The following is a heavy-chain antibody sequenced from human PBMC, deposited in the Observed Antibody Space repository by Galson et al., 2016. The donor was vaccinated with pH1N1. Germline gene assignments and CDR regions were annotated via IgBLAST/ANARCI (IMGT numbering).Heavy chain of an antibody. J-gene: IGHJ6*02. CDR2: IYTSGST. Sequence: KGLEYIGYIYTSGSTNYNPSLKSRLIISVDTSKNQVSLKLSSVTAADTAIYYCARGTIDSAGSGNYYSNYYYGMDVWGQGTTVTVSS. V-gene: IGHV4-4*09. D-gene: IGHD3-10*01. CDR3: ARGTIDSAGSGNYYSNYYYGMDV.